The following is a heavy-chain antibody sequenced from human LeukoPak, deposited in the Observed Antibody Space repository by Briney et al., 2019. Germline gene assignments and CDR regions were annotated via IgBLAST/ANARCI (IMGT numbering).Heavy chain of an antibody. CDR3: AKGGRDDYVWGSYRPHAGYYFDY. CDR2: ISGSGGST. Sequence: QAEGSLRLSCAASGFTFSSYAMSWVRQAPGKGLEWVSAISGSGGSTYYADSVKGRFTISRDNSKNTLYLQMNSLRAEDTAVYYCAKGGRDDYVWGSYRPHAGYYFDYWGQGTLVTVSS. J-gene: IGHJ4*02. CDR1: GFTFSSYA. D-gene: IGHD3-16*02. V-gene: IGHV3-23*01.